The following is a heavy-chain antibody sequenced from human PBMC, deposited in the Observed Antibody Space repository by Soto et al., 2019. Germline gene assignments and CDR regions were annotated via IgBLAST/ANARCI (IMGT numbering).Heavy chain of an antibody. V-gene: IGHV1-69*02. J-gene: IGHJ4*02. CDR1: GGTFSSYT. Sequence: QVQLVQSGAEVKKPGSSVKVSCKASGGTFSSYTISWVRQAPGQGLEWMGRIFPSLGIANYAQKFQGRVTITADKSTCTAYMELSSLRSEETAEYSCAKLGDGYDSGFDYWGQGTLVTVSS. CDR3: AKLGDGYDSGFDY. D-gene: IGHD5-12*01. CDR2: IFPSLGIA.